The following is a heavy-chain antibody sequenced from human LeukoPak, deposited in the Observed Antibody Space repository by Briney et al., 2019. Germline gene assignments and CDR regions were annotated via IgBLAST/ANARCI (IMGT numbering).Heavy chain of an antibody. CDR2: ISGSSSYI. CDR1: GFTFSSYS. J-gene: IGHJ4*02. CDR3: ARFAGNPTHFDY. D-gene: IGHD6-13*01. Sequence: GGSLRLSCAASGFTFSSYSMNWVRQAPGKGLEWVSSISGSSSYIYYADSVKGRFTISRDNAKNSLYLQMNSLRAEDTAVYYCARFAGNPTHFDYWGQGTLVTVSS. V-gene: IGHV3-21*01.